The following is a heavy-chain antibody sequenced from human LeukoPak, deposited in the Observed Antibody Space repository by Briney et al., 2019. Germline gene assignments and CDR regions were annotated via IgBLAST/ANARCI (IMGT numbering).Heavy chain of an antibody. Sequence: SETLSLTCTVSGGSISSYYWSWIRQPPGKGLEWIGYIYYTGSTNYNPSLKSRVTISVDTSKNQFSLKLSSVTAADPAVYYCARSYYYDSSSLLGSYWGQGTLVTVSS. V-gene: IGHV4-59*01. D-gene: IGHD3-22*01. CDR1: GGSISSYY. J-gene: IGHJ4*02. CDR2: IYYTGST. CDR3: ARSYYYDSSSLLGSY.